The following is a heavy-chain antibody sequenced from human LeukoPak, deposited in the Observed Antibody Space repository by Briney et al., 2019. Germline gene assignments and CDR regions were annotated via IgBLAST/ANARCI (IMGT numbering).Heavy chain of an antibody. J-gene: IGHJ4*02. V-gene: IGHV3-23*01. CDR3: AKGFLYGDYHRGYFDY. Sequence: PGGSLRLSCAASGFTFSSYGMSWVRQAPGKGLEWVSAISGSGGSTYYADSVKGRFTISRDNSKNTLYLQTNSLRAEDTAVYYCAKGFLYGDYHRGYFDYWGQGTLVTVSS. CDR2: ISGSGGST. CDR1: GFTFSSYG. D-gene: IGHD4-17*01.